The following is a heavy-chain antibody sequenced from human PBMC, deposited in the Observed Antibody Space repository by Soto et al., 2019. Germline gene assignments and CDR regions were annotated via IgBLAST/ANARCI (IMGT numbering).Heavy chain of an antibody. D-gene: IGHD3-16*01. CDR3: ARALKGGFDY. CDR1: GFTFSSYA. J-gene: IGHJ4*02. V-gene: IGHV3-30-3*01. Sequence: GGSLRLSCAASGFTFSSYAMHWVRQAPGKGLEWVAVISYDGSNKYYADSVKGRFTISRDNSKNTLYLQMNSLRAEDTAVYYCARALKGGFDYWGQGTLVTVSS. CDR2: ISYDGSNK.